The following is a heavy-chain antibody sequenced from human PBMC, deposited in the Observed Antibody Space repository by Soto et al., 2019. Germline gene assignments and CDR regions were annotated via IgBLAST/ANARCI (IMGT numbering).Heavy chain of an antibody. CDR2: ISGSDGRT. CDR1: GFTFRKFA. J-gene: IGHJ4*02. V-gene: IGHV3-23*01. CDR3: VKDALSPLAARLYYFDE. D-gene: IGHD6-25*01. Sequence: GGSLRLSCSASGFTFRKFAMSWVRQAPGKSLEWVSGISGSDGRTSHADSVKGRFTISRDNSKNTLYLQINSLRAEDTAIYYCVKDALSPLAARLYYFDEWGQGSLVTVSS.